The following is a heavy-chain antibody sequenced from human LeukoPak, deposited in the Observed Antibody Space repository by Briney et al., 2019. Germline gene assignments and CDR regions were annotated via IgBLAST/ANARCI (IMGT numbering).Heavy chain of an antibody. V-gene: IGHV4-34*01. CDR3: AGGARTPSGYGSRTAGRANWFDP. CDR2: IDHSGST. J-gene: IGHJ5*02. CDR1: GGSFSGYY. Sequence: SETLSLTCAVYGGSFSGYYWSWIRQPPGKGLEWIGEIDHSGSTNYNPSLKSRVTISVDTSKNQFSLKLSSVTAADTAVYHCAGGARTPSGYGSRTAGRANWFDPWGQGTLVTVSS. D-gene: IGHD5-12*01.